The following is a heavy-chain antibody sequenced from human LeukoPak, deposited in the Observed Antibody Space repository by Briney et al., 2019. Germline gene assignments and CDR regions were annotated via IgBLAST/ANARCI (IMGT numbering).Heavy chain of an antibody. V-gene: IGHV4-4*07. CDR3: ARDSYDFWSGYYTFDY. Sequence: SETLSLTCTVSGGSISSYYWSWIRQPAGKGLEWIGRIYTSGSTNYNPSLKSRVTMSVGTSKNQFSLKLSSVTAADTAVYYCARDSYDFWSGYYTFDYWGQGTLVTVSS. D-gene: IGHD3-3*01. J-gene: IGHJ4*02. CDR2: IYTSGST. CDR1: GGSISSYY.